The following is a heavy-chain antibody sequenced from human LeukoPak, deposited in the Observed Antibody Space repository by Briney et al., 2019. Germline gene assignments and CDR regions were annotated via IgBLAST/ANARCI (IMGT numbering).Heavy chain of an antibody. CDR3: ARQDSSGQDDY. CDR2: IYYTGST. CDR1: GGPISSYY. D-gene: IGHD3-22*01. J-gene: IGHJ4*02. V-gene: IGHV4-59*08. Sequence: SETLSLTCTVSGGPISSYYWSWIRQPPGKGLEWIGYIYYTGSTNYNPSLESRVTISVDASKNQFSLRLSSMTAADTAVYYCARQDSSGQDDYWGQGTLVTVSS.